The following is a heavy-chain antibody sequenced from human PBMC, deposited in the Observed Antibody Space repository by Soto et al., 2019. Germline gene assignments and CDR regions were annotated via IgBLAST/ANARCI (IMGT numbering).Heavy chain of an antibody. CDR2: IKSKTDGGTT. CDR3: TTDCGGDCSFDY. D-gene: IGHD2-21*02. J-gene: IGHJ4*02. CDR1: GFTFSNAW. V-gene: IGHV3-15*01. Sequence: EVQLVESGGGLVKPGGSLRLSCAASGFTFSNAWRSWVRQAPGKGLEWVGRIKSKTDGGTTDYAAPVKGRFTISRDDSKNTLYLQMNSLKTEDTAVYYCTTDCGGDCSFDYWGQGTLVTVSS.